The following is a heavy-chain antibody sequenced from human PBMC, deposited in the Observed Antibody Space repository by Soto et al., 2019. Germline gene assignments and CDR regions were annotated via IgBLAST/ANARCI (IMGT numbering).Heavy chain of an antibody. Sequence: QVQLQESGPGLVKPSETLSLTCTVSGGSVSSESHYCSWIRQTPGKGLEWIGYIYYTGSTNYNPSLKGRATMSVDTSRDQVSLRLRSVTRADTAVYYCATDQYYFRSGSYYYAMEVWGQGTKVTVSS. CDR3: ATDQYYFRSGSYYYAMEV. CDR1: GGSVSSESHY. V-gene: IGHV4-61*01. CDR2: IYYTGST. J-gene: IGHJ6*02. D-gene: IGHD3-3*01.